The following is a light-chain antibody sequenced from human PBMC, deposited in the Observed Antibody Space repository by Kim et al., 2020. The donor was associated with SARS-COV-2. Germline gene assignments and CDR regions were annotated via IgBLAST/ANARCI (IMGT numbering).Light chain of an antibody. Sequence: QSVLTQPPSASATPGQMVTISCSGSSSNIGRNTVNRYQQFPGTAPKILIYNNNQRPSGVPDRFSGSKSGTSAARSISGLQSEDEADYYCATWDDSLKSHVFGTGTKVTVL. CDR3: ATWDDSLKSHV. V-gene: IGLV1-44*01. CDR2: NNN. J-gene: IGLJ1*01. CDR1: SSNIGRNT.